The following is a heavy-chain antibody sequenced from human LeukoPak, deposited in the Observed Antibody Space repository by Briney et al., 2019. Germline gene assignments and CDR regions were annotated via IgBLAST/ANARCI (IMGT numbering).Heavy chain of an antibody. D-gene: IGHD3-22*01. CDR3: ARDLGYYDSTASFGY. CDR2: IYTSGST. J-gene: IGHJ4*02. Sequence: SETLSLTCTVSGGSISSGSYYWSWIRRPAGKGLEWIGRIYTSGSTNYNPSLKSRVTISVDTSKNQFSLKLSSVTAADTAVYYCARDLGYYDSTASFGYWGQGTLVTVSS. CDR1: GGSISSGSYY. V-gene: IGHV4-61*02.